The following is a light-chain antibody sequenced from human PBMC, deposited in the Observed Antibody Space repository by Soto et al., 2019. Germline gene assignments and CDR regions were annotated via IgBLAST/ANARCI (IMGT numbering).Light chain of an antibody. V-gene: IGLV1-44*01. Sequence: QSVLNQPRSASGSPGQRVTIPCSGSSSNIGSNTVNWYQQLPGTAPKLLIYSISQRPPGVPDRFSGSKSGTSASLAISGRQSEDEADYYCAAWDDSLNGLVFGSGTKLAV. J-gene: IGLJ2*01. CDR3: AAWDDSLNGLV. CDR1: SSNIGSNT. CDR2: SIS.